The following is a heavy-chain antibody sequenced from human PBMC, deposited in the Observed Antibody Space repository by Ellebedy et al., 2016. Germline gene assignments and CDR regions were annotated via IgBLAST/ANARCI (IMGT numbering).Heavy chain of an antibody. CDR2: ITGSGDRT. CDR1: GFSFSSYA. V-gene: IGHV3-23*01. CDR3: ANVGGSGTYYNGY. J-gene: IGHJ4*02. Sequence: GESLKISCAASGFSFSSYAMSWVRQAPGKGPEWVSTITGSGDRTFYADSVKGRFTISRDNSKNRLYLQMSSLKVEDTATYYCANVGGSGTYYNGYWGQGTLVTVSS. D-gene: IGHD3-10*01.